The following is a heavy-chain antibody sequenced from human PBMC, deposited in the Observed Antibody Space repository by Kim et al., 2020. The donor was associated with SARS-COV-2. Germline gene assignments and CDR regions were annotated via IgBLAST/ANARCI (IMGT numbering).Heavy chain of an antibody. V-gene: IGHV4-34*01. Sequence: SETLSLTCAVYGGSFSGYYWSWIRQPPGKGLEWIGEINHSGSTNYNPSLKSRVTISVDTSKNQFSLKLSSVTAADTAVYYCARGRGRGILTGYYRSCGQGTLVTVSS. CDR2: INHSGST. J-gene: IGHJ5*02. CDR3: ARGRGRGILTGYYRS. CDR1: GGSFSGYY. D-gene: IGHD3-9*01.